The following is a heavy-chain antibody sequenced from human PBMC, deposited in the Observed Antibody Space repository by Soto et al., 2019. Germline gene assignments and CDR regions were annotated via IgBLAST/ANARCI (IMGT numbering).Heavy chain of an antibody. CDR3: ARVLRSFDWDYALDI. D-gene: IGHD3-9*01. V-gene: IGHV3-33*01. CDR2: IWNDGIYK. J-gene: IGHJ3*02. Sequence: QVQLVESGGGVVQPGRSLRLSCEASGFSFSAYGMHWVRQAPGKGLEWVAVIWNDGIYKYYADSVKGRFTISRDNSKNTLYLQMNSLRAEDTAVYYCARVLRSFDWDYALDIWGQGAMVTVSS. CDR1: GFSFSAYG.